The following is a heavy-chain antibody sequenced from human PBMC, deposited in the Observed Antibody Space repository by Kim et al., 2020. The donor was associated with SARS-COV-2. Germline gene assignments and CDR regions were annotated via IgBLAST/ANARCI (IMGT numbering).Heavy chain of an antibody. V-gene: IGHV3-30*18. D-gene: IGHD6-19*01. CDR2: ISYDGSDK. J-gene: IGHJ4*02. Sequence: GGSLRLSCAASGFSFNFYGVHWVRQAPGKGLEWVASISYDGSDKYYADFVKGRFSVSRDNSKNTVLLQMNSLRTEDTALYYCAEDGGSGWQWRWDLDSWGQGTLVAVPA. CDR3: AEDGGSGWQWRWDLDS. CDR1: GFSFNFYG.